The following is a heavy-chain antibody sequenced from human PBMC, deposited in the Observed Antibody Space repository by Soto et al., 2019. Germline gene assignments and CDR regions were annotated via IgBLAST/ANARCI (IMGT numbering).Heavy chain of an antibody. D-gene: IGHD3-3*01. Sequence: PSETLSLTCTVSGGSISSGGYYWSWLRQHPGKGLEWIGYIYYSGSTYYNPSLKSRVTISVDTSKNQFSLKLSSVTAADTAVYYCARDRAGWSGQYGMDVWGQGTTVTVS. V-gene: IGHV4-31*03. J-gene: IGHJ6*02. CDR1: GGSISSGGYY. CDR2: IYYSGST. CDR3: ARDRAGWSGQYGMDV.